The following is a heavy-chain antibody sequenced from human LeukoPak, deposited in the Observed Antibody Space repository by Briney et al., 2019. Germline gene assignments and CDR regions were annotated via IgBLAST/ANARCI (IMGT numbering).Heavy chain of an antibody. D-gene: IGHD2-2*01. CDR2: IWYDGSNK. J-gene: IGHJ4*02. Sequence: QPGGSLRLSCAASGFTFSSYGMHWVRQAPGKGLEWVAVIWYDGSNKYYADSVKGRVTISRDKSKNTLYLQMNSLRAEDTAVYYCARAYFSSTSCYAGGFDYWGQGTLVTVSS. V-gene: IGHV3-33*01. CDR3: ARAYFSSTSCYAGGFDY. CDR1: GFTFSSYG.